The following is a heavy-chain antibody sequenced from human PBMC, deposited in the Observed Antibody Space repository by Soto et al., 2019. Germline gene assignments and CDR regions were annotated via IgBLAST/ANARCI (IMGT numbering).Heavy chain of an antibody. CDR1: GYTFTSYD. D-gene: IGHD6-6*01. CDR3: ARGLVIEYSTDYYYGMDV. V-gene: IGHV1-8*01. J-gene: IGHJ6*02. Sequence: QVQLVQSGAEVKKPGASVKVSCKASGYTFTSYDINWVRQATGQGLEWMGWMNPNSGNTGYAQKFQGRVTMTRNTSISTAYMELSSLRSVDTAVYYCARGLVIEYSTDYYYGMDVWGQGTTVTVSS. CDR2: MNPNSGNT.